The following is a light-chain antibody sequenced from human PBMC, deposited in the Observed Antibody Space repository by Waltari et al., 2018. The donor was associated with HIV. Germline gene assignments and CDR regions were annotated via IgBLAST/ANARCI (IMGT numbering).Light chain of an antibody. J-gene: IGKJ1*01. Sequence: IVLTQSPGTLSLSPGERATLSCRASQSVSSSYLAWYQQKSGQAPRLLIYGASSRATGIPDRFSGSGSGTEFTLTIARLEPEDFAVYYCQQSETFGQGTRVGIK. CDR1: QSVSSSY. CDR3: QQSET. V-gene: IGKV3-20*01. CDR2: GAS.